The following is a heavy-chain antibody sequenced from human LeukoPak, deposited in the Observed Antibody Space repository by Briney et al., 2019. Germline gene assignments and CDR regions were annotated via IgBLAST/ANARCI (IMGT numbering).Heavy chain of an antibody. D-gene: IGHD3-10*01. V-gene: IGHV3-7*01. Sequence: PGGSLRLSCSASGFTLSSHWMSSVRRAPGKGVEWVANIKQDGSEKYYVASVKGRFTIPRDNANKSLYLQMTSLSAEDPAVSYCPRASEKAGDYWGQGPLVTVSS. CDR3: PRASEKAGDY. CDR1: GFTLSSHW. J-gene: IGHJ4*02. CDR2: IKQDGSEK.